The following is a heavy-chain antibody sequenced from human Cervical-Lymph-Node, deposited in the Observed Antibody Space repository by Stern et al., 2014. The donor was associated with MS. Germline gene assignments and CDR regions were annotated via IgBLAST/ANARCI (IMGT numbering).Heavy chain of an antibody. CDR3: ASQVAATWGYYYGMAV. V-gene: IGHV3-21*01. J-gene: IGHJ6*02. D-gene: IGHD5-12*01. CDR1: GSAFRSYI. CDR2: ISGSGNYV. Sequence: EVQLVESGGGLVKPGESLRLSCAASGSAFRSYIINWVRQAPGKGLQWVSSISGSGNYVYYADSVRGRFTISRDNAKNSVYLQVSSLSADDTAVYCCASQVAATWGYYYGMAVWGQGTAVFVSS.